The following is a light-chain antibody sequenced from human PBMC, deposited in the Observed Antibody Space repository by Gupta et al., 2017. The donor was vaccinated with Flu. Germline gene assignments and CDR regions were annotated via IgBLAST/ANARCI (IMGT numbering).Light chain of an antibody. V-gene: IGKV1-9*01. CDR3: EQSDSYPFT. CDR1: QGMGSY. Sequence: GDRVNITCRASQGMGSYLAWYQQKPGKPPKLLIYATSTLQSGVPSRFSGSGSGTEFTLTIDSLQPEDFANYYCEQSDSYPFTFGPGTKVDVK. CDR2: ATS. J-gene: IGKJ3*01.